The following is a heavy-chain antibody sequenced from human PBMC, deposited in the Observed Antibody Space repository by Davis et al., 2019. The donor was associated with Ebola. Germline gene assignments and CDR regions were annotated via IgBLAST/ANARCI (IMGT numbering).Heavy chain of an antibody. D-gene: IGHD3-3*02. CDR3: ARGIIYGHDYYYTGMDV. CDR1: GFTFSIYY. V-gene: IGHV3-11*03. Sequence: GESLKISCAASGFTFSIYYMSWIRQAPGKGLEWVSYSSSSSSDYADSVRGRFTVSRDNSRNTLYLQLDRLTAEDTAVFYCARGIIYGHDYYYTGMDVWGQGTTVTVSS. CDR2: SSSSSS. J-gene: IGHJ6*02.